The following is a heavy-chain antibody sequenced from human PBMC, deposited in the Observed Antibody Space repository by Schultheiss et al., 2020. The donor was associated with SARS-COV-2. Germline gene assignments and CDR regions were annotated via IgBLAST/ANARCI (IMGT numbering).Heavy chain of an antibody. Sequence: GGSLRLSCATSGFIFSDYAIGWVRQAPGRGLEWVSVIYSGGNTHYADSVRGRFIISRDNAKNSLYLQMNSLRAEDTALYYCAKDASSSGWYLNWYFDLWGRGTLVTVSS. CDR3: AKDASSSGWYLNWYFDL. D-gene: IGHD6-19*01. J-gene: IGHJ2*01. CDR1: GFIFSDYA. V-gene: IGHV3-69-1*01. CDR2: IYSGGNT.